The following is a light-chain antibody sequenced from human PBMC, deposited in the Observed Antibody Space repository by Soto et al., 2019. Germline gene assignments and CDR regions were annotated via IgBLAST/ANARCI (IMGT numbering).Light chain of an antibody. CDR1: SSDVGGYNY. V-gene: IGLV2-11*01. CDR2: DVS. J-gene: IGLJ3*02. CDR3: CSYAGSSTWV. Sequence: QSALTQPRSVSGSPGQSVTISCTGTSSDVGGYNYVSWYQQHPGKAPKLIIYDVSKWPSGVPGRFSGSKSGYTASLTISGLQAEDEADYYCCSYAGSSTWVFGGGTKLTVL.